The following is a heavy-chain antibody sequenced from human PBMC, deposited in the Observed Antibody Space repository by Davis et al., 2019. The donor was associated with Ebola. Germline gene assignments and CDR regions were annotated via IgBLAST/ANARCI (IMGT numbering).Heavy chain of an antibody. CDR1: GFTFSSYA. J-gene: IGHJ4*02. Sequence: GGSLRLSCAASGFTFSSYAMSWVRQAPGKGLEWVAVISYDGSNKYYADSVKGRFTISRDNSKNTLYLQMNSLRAEDTAVYYCAKGTVAGYWGQGTLVTVSS. D-gene: IGHD4-23*01. CDR3: AKGTVAGY. CDR2: ISYDGSNK. V-gene: IGHV3-30*18.